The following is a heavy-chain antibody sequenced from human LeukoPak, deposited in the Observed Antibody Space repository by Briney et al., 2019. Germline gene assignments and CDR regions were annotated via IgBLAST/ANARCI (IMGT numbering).Heavy chain of an antibody. V-gene: IGHV3-7*01. CDR1: GFILSDYW. J-gene: IGHJ4*02. D-gene: IGHD5-18*01. CDR2: IKLDGSEK. CDR3: ARVKGAYRYGSDY. Sequence: GGSLRLSCAASGFILSDYWMNWVRQAPGKGLEWVANIKLDGSEKYYVDSVKGRFTISRGNAKNSLYLQMNSLRAEDTAVYYCARVKGAYRYGSDYWGQGTLVTVSS.